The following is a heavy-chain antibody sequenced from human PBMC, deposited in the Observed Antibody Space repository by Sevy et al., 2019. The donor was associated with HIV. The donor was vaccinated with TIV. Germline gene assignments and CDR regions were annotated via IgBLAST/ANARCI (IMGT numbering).Heavy chain of an antibody. CDR3: ARDPSGNYLTPHYRDYYGLDV. V-gene: IGHV1-8*01. Sequence: VKVSCKTSGYTFSSHDINWVRQAPGQGLEWMGWMNPNNGNTGYVQKFQDRVTMTRDSSIATAYMELRGLTSDDTAVYYCARDPSGNYLTPHYRDYYGLDVWGQGTAVTVSS. J-gene: IGHJ6*02. D-gene: IGHD1-7*01. CDR1: GYTFSSHD. CDR2: MNPNNGNT.